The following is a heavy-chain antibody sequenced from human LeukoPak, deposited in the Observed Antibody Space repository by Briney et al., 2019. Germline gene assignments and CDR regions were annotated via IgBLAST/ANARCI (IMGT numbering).Heavy chain of an antibody. J-gene: IGHJ4*02. Sequence: GGSLRLSCAASGFTFSSYAMSWVRQAPGKGREWVSGINWNGGSTGYADSVKGRFTISRDNAKNSLYLQMNSLRAEDTALYYCARVRVSVYYGSGSYPYYFDYWGQGTLVTVSS. D-gene: IGHD3-10*01. CDR2: INWNGGST. V-gene: IGHV3-20*04. CDR3: ARVRVSVYYGSGSYPYYFDY. CDR1: GFTFSSYA.